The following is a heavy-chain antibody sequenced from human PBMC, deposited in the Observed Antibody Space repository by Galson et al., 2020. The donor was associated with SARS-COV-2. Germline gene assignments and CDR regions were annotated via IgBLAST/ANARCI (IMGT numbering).Heavy chain of an antibody. CDR3: TTSRDIVVVVNTTPDAFDV. CDR1: GFSFSDYA. J-gene: IGHJ3*01. V-gene: IGHV3-49*04. CDR2: IPSKRYDATA. D-gene: IGHD2-15*01. Sequence: TGGSLRLSCTVSGFSFSDYAFNWVRQAPENGLEWVGFIPSKRYDATADYAGSGQGRSTIPRDDYKSIAYLQMNSLKTEDTAVDYCTTSRDIVVVVNTTPDAFDVGCQGTVVAVSS.